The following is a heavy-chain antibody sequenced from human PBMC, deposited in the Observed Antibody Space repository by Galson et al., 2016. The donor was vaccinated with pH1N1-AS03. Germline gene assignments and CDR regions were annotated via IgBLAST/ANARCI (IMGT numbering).Heavy chain of an antibody. CDR2: ISTSGDFT. V-gene: IGHV3-21*04. CDR3: ARPGRGYSVDN. J-gene: IGHJ1*01. D-gene: IGHD5-18*01. Sequence: SLRLSCAASGFTFTNFAMTWVRQAPGKGLEWVSTISTSGDFTFYADSVKGRFTMSRGNARNSLYLQTNSLRAEDTAVYYCARPGRGYSVDNWGQGTLVTVSS. CDR1: GFTFTNFA.